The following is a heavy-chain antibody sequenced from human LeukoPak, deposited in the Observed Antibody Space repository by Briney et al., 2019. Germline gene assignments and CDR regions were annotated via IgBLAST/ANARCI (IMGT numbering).Heavy chain of an antibody. D-gene: IGHD1-26*01. CDR3: ARVGVGARFDY. V-gene: IGHV3-7*01. CDR1: GFTFSSYW. Sequence: GGSLRLSCAASGFTFSSYWMSWVRQAPGKGLEWVANIKQDGSEKYYVDSVKGRFTISRDNAKNSPYLQMNSLRAKDTAVYYCARVGVGARFDYWGQGTLVTVSS. CDR2: IKQDGSEK. J-gene: IGHJ4*02.